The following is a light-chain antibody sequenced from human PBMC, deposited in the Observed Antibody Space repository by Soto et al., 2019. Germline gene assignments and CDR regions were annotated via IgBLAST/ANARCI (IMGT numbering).Light chain of an antibody. CDR1: QDIHNY. V-gene: IGKV1-8*01. J-gene: IGKJ1*01. CDR2: AAS. CDR3: QHYYNYPWT. Sequence: AVLLTQSPSSFSASTGDRATITCRASQDIHNYLAWYKQVPGKAPKLLLYAASILQTGVPSRFSGSGSGTDFALTIDGLQSEDFPTYFGQHYYNYPWTFGQGTTVE.